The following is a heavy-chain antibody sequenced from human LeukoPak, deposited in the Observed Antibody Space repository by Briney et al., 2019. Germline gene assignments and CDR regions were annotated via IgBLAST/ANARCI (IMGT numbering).Heavy chain of an antibody. Sequence: ASVKVSCKASGYTFTSYDINWVRQATGQGLEWMGWMNPNSGNTGYAQKFQGRVTITRNTSISTAYMELSSLRSEDTAVYYCATMTTGLYYMDVWGKGTTVTVSS. CDR1: GYTFTSYD. D-gene: IGHD3-22*01. V-gene: IGHV1-8*03. CDR3: ATMTTGLYYMDV. CDR2: MNPNSGNT. J-gene: IGHJ6*03.